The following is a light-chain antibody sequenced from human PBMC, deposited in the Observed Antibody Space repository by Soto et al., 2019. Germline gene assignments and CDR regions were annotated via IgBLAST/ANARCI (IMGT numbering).Light chain of an antibody. CDR2: DAS. Sequence: ESLMTQAPSTLSESVGDRVTITCRASQSVRSWLAWYQQKPGTAPKLLIFDASRLESGVPSRFSGSASGTEFTLTISSLQSEDFAVYYCQQYNNWPFTFAQGTRLAIK. CDR3: QQYNNWPFT. CDR1: QSVRSW. V-gene: IGKV1-5*01. J-gene: IGKJ5*01.